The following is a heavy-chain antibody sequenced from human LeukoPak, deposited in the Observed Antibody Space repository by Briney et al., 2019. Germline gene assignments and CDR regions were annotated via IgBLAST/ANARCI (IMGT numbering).Heavy chain of an antibody. J-gene: IGHJ5*02. CDR3: ARDFSGWQNWFAP. Sequence: ASVKVSCKASGYTFIGYNMHWARQAPGQGLEWMGWINPNSGGTKYAEKFQGRVTMTRDTSISTGYMELSRLRSDDTAVYYCARDFSGWQNWFAPWGQGTLVTVSS. V-gene: IGHV1-2*02. CDR1: GYTFIGYN. CDR2: INPNSGGT. D-gene: IGHD6-19*01.